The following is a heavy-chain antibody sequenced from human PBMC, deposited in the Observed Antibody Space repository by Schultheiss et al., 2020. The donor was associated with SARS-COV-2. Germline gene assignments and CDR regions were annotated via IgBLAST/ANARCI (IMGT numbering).Heavy chain of an antibody. V-gene: IGHV4-34*01. CDR1: GYSISSGYY. CDR3: AKAGYDYVWGSYRYTPWFDP. Sequence: SETLSLTCAVSGYSISSGYYWSWIRQPPGKGLEWIGEINHSGSTNYNPSLKSRVTISVDTSKNQFSLKLSSVTAADTAVYYCAKAGYDYVWGSYRYTPWFDPWGQGTLVTVSS. CDR2: INHSGST. J-gene: IGHJ5*02. D-gene: IGHD3-16*02.